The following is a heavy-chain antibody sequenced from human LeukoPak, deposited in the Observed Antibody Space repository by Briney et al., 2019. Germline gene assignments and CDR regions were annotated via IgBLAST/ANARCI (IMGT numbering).Heavy chain of an antibody. J-gene: IGHJ3*02. CDR3: ARDLWIAAAGTVAFAFDI. Sequence: PGGSLRLSCAASGFTFSDYSLNWVRQAPGKGLEWVSSISSSSSYVYYADSVKGRFTISRDNAKNSLYLQMNSLRAEDTAVYYCARDLWIAAAGTVAFAFDIWGQGTMVTVSS. CDR1: GFTFSDYS. D-gene: IGHD6-13*01. CDR2: ISSSSSYV. V-gene: IGHV3-21*01.